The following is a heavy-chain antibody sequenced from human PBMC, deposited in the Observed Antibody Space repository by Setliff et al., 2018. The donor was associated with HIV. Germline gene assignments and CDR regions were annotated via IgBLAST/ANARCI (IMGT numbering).Heavy chain of an antibody. V-gene: IGHV4-39*02. CDR2: IYYGGGT. J-gene: IGHJ4*02. CDR1: GGSISSSSYY. Sequence: PSETLSLTCSVSGGSISSSSYYWGWIRQPPGKGLEWIGSIYYGGGTFYNPSLKSRVTISVDTSKNQFSLKLSSVTAADTAVYYCARDPLQPFSYFDFWGLGTLVTVSS. CDR3: ARDPLQPFSYFDF. D-gene: IGHD6-13*01.